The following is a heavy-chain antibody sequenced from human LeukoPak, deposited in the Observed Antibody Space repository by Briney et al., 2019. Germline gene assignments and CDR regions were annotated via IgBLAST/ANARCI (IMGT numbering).Heavy chain of an antibody. CDR2: ISSSGTYI. Sequence: PGGSLRLSCAASLYSFSNYGMNWVRQAPGKGLEWVSSISSSGTYIYYADSMKGRFTISRDNAKNSLYLQMDSLRAEDTAVYYCARPRGWERRWYFDLWGRGTLVTVSS. CDR3: ARPRGWERRWYFDL. V-gene: IGHV3-21*01. J-gene: IGHJ2*01. CDR1: LYSFSNYG. D-gene: IGHD1-26*01.